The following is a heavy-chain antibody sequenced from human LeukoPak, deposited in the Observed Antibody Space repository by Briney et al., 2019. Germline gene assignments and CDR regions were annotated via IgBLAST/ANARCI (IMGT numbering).Heavy chain of an antibody. V-gene: IGHV1-69*13. J-gene: IGHJ5*02. Sequence: ASVTVSCTASGYTFTSYGISWVRQAPGQGLEWMGGIIPIFGTANYAQKFQGRVTITADESTSTAYMELSSLRSEDTAVYYCARGPSCTNGVCLGIFGFYWNWFDPWGQGTLVTVSS. CDR2: IIPIFGTA. CDR1: GYTFTSYG. D-gene: IGHD2-8*01. CDR3: ARGPSCTNGVCLGIFGFYWNWFDP.